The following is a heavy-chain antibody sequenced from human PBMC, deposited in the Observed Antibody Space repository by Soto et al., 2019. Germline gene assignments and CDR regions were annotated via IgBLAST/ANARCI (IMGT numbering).Heavy chain of an antibody. J-gene: IGHJ6*02. D-gene: IGHD1-7*01. Sequence: QVQLVQSGAEVKKPGSSVKVSCKASGGTFSSYAISWVRQAPGQGLEWMGGIIPIFGTANYAQKFQGRVTMTADESTSTAYMELSSLRSEDTAVYYCASVLELHYYYCRDVWGQGDTGSVSS. V-gene: IGHV1-69*12. CDR2: IIPIFGTA. CDR1: GGTFSSYA. CDR3: ASVLELHYYYCRDV.